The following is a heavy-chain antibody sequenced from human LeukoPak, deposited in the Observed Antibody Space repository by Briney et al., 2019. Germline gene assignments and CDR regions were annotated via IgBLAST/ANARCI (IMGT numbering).Heavy chain of an antibody. Sequence: PGRSLRLSCAASGFTFSSYAMHWVRQAPGKGLEWVAVISYDGSNKYYADSVKGRFTISRDNSKNTLFLQMDSLGAEDTAVYYCARGYCSSTSCYIDYWGQGTLVTVSS. CDR3: ARGYCSSTSCYIDY. V-gene: IGHV3-30*04. D-gene: IGHD2-2*02. CDR2: ISYDGSNK. CDR1: GFTFSSYA. J-gene: IGHJ4*02.